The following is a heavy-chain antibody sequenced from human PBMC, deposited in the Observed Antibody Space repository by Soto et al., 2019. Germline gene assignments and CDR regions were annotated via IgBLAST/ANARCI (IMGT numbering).Heavy chain of an antibody. V-gene: IGHV3-7*01. D-gene: IGHD3-10*01. Sequence: GGALRLSCAPSGFTFSSYWMSWVRQAPGKGLEWVANIKEDGSEKNYVDSVKGQFTISRDNAKNSLYLQMNSLRAEDTAVYYCARERYHYGSRDYWGQGTLVTV. CDR1: GFTFSSYW. CDR3: ARERYHYGSRDY. CDR2: IKEDGSEK. J-gene: IGHJ4*02.